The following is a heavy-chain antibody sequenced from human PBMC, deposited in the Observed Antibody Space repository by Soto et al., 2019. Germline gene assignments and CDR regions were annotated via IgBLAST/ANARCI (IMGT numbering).Heavy chain of an antibody. J-gene: IGHJ4*02. CDR3: AKDGKIAAADSPDY. V-gene: IGHV3-30*18. CDR2: ISYDGSNK. Sequence: QVQLVESGGGVVQPGRSLRLSCAASGFTFSSYGMHWVRQAPGKGLEWVAVISYDGSNKYYADSVKGRFTISRDNSKNTLYLQMNSLRAEDTAVYYCAKDGKIAAADSPDYWGQGTLVTVSS. D-gene: IGHD6-13*01. CDR1: GFTFSSYG.